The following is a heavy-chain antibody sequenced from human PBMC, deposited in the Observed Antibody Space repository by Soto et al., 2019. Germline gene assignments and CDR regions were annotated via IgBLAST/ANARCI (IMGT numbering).Heavy chain of an antibody. V-gene: IGHV1-69*01. Sequence: QVQLVQSGAEVRKPGSSVKVSCKASGGTFSRHAISWVRQAPGQGLEWMGGSIPMFGTANHAQKFQGRVTIIADESTSTAYMELSSVRSEDTAIDYCARGWGYDSSDYYYAYWGQGTVVIVSS. J-gene: IGHJ4*01. CDR3: ARGWGYDSSDYYYAY. CDR2: SIPMFGTA. CDR1: GGTFSRHA. D-gene: IGHD3-22*01.